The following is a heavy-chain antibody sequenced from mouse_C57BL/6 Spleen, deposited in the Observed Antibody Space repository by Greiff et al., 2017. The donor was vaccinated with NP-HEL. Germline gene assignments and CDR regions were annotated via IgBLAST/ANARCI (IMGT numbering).Heavy chain of an antibody. J-gene: IGHJ3*01. CDR2: ISDGGSYT. V-gene: IGHV5-4*01. Sequence: EVQLQQSGGGLVKPGGSLKLSCAASGFTFSSYALSWVRQTPEKRLEWVATISDGGSYTYYPDNVKGRFTISRDNAKNNLYQRMSHLKTEDTAMYYCARPAYAYGARFAYWGQGTLVTVSA. CDR3: ARPAYAYGARFAY. D-gene: IGHD2-2*01. CDR1: GFTFSSYA.